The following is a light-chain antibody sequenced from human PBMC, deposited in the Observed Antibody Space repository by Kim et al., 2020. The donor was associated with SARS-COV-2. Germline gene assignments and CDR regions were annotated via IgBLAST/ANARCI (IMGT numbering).Light chain of an antibody. V-gene: IGLV3-19*01. CDR3: NSRDNSGNHYV. J-gene: IGLJ1*01. CDR2: GKN. Sequence: SSELTQDPAVSVALGQTVRITCQGDSLRNFYASWYQQKPGQAPVLVIYGKNNRPSGIPDRISGSSSGNTASLTITGAQAEDEADYYCNSRDNSGNHYVFGTGTKVTVL. CDR1: SLRNFY.